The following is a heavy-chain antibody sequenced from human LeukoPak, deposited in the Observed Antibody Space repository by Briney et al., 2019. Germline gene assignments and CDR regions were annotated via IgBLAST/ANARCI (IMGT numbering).Heavy chain of an antibody. J-gene: IGHJ4*02. CDR3: ARSAITMVRGVVDH. D-gene: IGHD3-10*01. CDR1: GYTLTSFG. Sequence: ASVKVSCKASGYTLTSFGISWVRQAPGQGLEWMGWISAYNGNTNYAQKFQGRVTMTTDTSSSTAYMELRSLRSDDTAVYYCARSAITMVRGVVDHWGQGTLVTVSS. CDR2: ISAYNGNT. V-gene: IGHV1-18*01.